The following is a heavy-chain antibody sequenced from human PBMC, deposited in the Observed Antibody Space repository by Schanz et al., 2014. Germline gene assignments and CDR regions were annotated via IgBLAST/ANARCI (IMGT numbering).Heavy chain of an antibody. Sequence: QVQLVESGGSVVQPGRSLRLSCAASGFSFNNYGLNWVRQAPGKGLEWVAAISYYADSVKGRFTISRDTSKNTLYLQMSRLRAEDTALYFCSKDRIDNYGSGTFYFEHWGQGTLVTFSS. V-gene: IGHV3-30*18. CDR1: GFSFNNYG. J-gene: IGHJ4*02. CDR2: IS. CDR3: SKDRIDNYGSGTFYFEH. D-gene: IGHD3-10*01.